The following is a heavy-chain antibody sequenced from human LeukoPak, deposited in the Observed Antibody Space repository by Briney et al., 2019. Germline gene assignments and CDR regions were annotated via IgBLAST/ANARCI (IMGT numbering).Heavy chain of an antibody. Sequence: SETLSLTCTVSGGSISSSSYYWGWIRQPPGKGPEWIGSIHHTGSTYYNLSFKSPVTISVDTSNNQFSLRLRSVTAADTAVYYCARRGTRWYFDYWGQGTLVTVSS. D-gene: IGHD4-23*01. V-gene: IGHV4-39*01. CDR1: GGSISSSSYY. CDR3: ARRGTRWYFDY. CDR2: IHHTGST. J-gene: IGHJ4*02.